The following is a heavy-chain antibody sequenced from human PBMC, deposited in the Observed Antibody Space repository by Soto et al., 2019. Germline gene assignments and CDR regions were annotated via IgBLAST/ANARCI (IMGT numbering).Heavy chain of an antibody. CDR3: ARLAPIAAADGMDV. Sequence: PSETLSLTCAVSGYSISSGYYWGWIRQSPGKGLEWIGSIYHSGSTYYNPSLKSRVIISVDTSKNQFSLKLSSVTAADTAVYYCARLAPIAAADGMDVCGQGTTVTVSS. V-gene: IGHV4-38-2*01. J-gene: IGHJ6*02. CDR2: IYHSGST. CDR1: GYSISSGYY. D-gene: IGHD6-13*01.